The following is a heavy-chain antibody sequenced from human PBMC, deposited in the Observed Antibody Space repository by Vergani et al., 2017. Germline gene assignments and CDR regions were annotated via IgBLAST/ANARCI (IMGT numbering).Heavy chain of an antibody. CDR1: GGTFSSYA. CDR2: IIPIFGTA. Sequence: QVQLVQSGAEVKKPGSSVKVSCKASGGTFSSYAISWVRQAPGQGLEWMGGIIPIFGTANYAQKFQGRVTITADESTGTAYMELSSLRSEDTAVYYCACSYGDYFTLTHYFDYWGQGTLVTVSS. V-gene: IGHV1-69*01. D-gene: IGHD4-17*01. CDR3: ACSYGDYFTLTHYFDY. J-gene: IGHJ4*02.